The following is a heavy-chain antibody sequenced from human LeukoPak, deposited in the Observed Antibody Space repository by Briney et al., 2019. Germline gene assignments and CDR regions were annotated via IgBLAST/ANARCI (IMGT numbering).Heavy chain of an antibody. V-gene: IGHV3-23*01. CDR1: GFTVSSNY. J-gene: IGHJ4*02. Sequence: GGSLRLSCAASGFTVSSNYMSWVRQAPGKGLEWVSAISGSGGSTYYADSVKGRFTISRDNSKNTLYLQMNSLRAEDTAVYYCAKEIARSYEFGEHFFDYWGQGTLVTVSS. D-gene: IGHD3-10*01. CDR2: ISGSGGST. CDR3: AKEIARSYEFGEHFFDY.